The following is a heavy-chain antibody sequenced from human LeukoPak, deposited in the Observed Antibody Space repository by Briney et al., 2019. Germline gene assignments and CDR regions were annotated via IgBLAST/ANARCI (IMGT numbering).Heavy chain of an antibody. V-gene: IGHV1-18*04. J-gene: IGHJ4*02. CDR2: ISVYNGDT. CDR3: ARESRSSTFGLFDY. D-gene: IGHD6-6*01. Sequence: GASVKVSCKASGYTFTSYYMHWVRQAPGQGLEWMGRISVYNGDTNYAQQLKGRVIMTTDTSTTTAYMELRSLRSDDRAVYYCARESRSSTFGLFDYWGQGSLVIVSP. CDR1: GYTFTSYY.